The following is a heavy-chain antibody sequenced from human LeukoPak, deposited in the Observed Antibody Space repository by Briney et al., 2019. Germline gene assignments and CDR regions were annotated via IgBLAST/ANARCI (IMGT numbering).Heavy chain of an antibody. CDR2: INHSGST. Sequence: SETLSLTCAVYGGSFSGYYWSWIRQPPGKGLEWIGEINHSGSTNYNPSLKSRVTISVDTSKNQFSLKLSSVTAADTAVYYCARGKQWLVHFFDYWGQGTLVTASS. J-gene: IGHJ4*02. CDR1: GGSFSGYY. D-gene: IGHD6-19*01. CDR3: ARGKQWLVHFFDY. V-gene: IGHV4-34*01.